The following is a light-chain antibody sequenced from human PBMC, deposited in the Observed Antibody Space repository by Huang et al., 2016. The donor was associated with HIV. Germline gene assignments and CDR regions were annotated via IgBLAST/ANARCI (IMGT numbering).Light chain of an antibody. CDR1: QSISRY. V-gene: IGKV1-39*01. CDR3: QQSYSTPRT. J-gene: IGKJ3*01. CDR2: AES. Sequence: DIQMTQSPSSLSTSVGDGVTITRRASQSISRYLNWDQQKPGKAPKILIYAESSLQSGVPSRFSGSGSGTDFTLTISSLQPEDFATYYCQQSYSTPRTFGPGTKVDIK.